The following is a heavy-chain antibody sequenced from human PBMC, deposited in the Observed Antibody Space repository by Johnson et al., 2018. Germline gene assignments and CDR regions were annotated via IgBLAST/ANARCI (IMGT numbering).Heavy chain of an antibody. V-gene: IGHV3-48*01. CDR1: GFTFSSYS. J-gene: IGHJ3*02. Sequence: VQLVQSGGGLVQPGGSLRLSCAASGFTFSSYSMNWVRQAPGKGLEWVSYISSSSSTIYYADSVKGRFTISRDNAKNSLYLQMNSLRAEDTAVYYCAREMATDDAFEIWGQGTMVTVSS. D-gene: IGHD5-24*01. CDR2: ISSSSSTI. CDR3: AREMATDDAFEI.